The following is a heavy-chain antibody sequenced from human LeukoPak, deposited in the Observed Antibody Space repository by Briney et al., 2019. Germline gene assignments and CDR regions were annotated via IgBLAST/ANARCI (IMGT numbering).Heavy chain of an antibody. V-gene: IGHV4-39*01. CDR3: ARHGPPMSPIDY. CDR1: GGSISSYY. D-gene: IGHD3-22*01. CDR2: LYYSGSI. Sequence: KPSETLSLTCTVSGGSISSYYWGWIRQPPGRGLEWIGALYYSGSIYYNPSLKSRVTISVDTPKNQFSLKLNSVTAADTALYYCARHGPPMSPIDYWGQGTLVSVSS. J-gene: IGHJ4*02.